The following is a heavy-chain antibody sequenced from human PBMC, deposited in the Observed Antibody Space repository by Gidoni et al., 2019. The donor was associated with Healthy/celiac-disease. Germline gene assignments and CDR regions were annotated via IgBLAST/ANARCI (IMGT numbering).Heavy chain of an antibody. D-gene: IGHD2-15*01. CDR2: ICPGDSDT. J-gene: IGHJ4*02. Sequence: EVQLVQSGAEGKKPGESLKISCKGSGYSFTSYWIGWVRQMPGKGLEWMGIICPGDSDTRYSPSFQGQVTISADKSISTAYLQWSSLKASDTAMYYCARQGCSGGSCYPIDYWGQGTLVTVSS. V-gene: IGHV5-51*01. CDR1: GYSFTSYW. CDR3: ARQGCSGGSCYPIDY.